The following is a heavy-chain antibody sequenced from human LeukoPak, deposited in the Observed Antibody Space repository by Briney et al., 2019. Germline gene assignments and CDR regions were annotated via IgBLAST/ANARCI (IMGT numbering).Heavy chain of an antibody. D-gene: IGHD3-3*01. V-gene: IGHV3-23*01. CDR3: AKDHDYDFWSGYSGVFDY. CDR2: ISGSGGST. Sequence: PGGSLRLSCAASGFTFSSYAMSWVRQAPGKGLEWVSAISGSGGSTYYADSVKGRFTISRDNSKNTLYLQMNSLRAEDTAVYYCAKDHDYDFWSGYSGVFDYWGQETLVTVSS. J-gene: IGHJ4*02. CDR1: GFTFSSYA.